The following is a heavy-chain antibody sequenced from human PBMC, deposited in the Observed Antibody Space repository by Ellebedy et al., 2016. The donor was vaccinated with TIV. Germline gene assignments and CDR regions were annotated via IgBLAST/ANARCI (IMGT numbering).Heavy chain of an antibody. CDR2: INPNSGGT. V-gene: IGHV1-2*04. CDR3: AREGTMVRGDDAFDI. D-gene: IGHD3-10*01. CDR1: GYTFIAYY. Sequence: AASVKVSCKASGYTFIAYYMHWVRQAPGQGLEWMGWINPNSGGTNYAQKFQGWVTMTRDTSINTAYMELSRLRSDDTAVYYCAREGTMVRGDDAFDIWGQGTMVTISS. J-gene: IGHJ3*02.